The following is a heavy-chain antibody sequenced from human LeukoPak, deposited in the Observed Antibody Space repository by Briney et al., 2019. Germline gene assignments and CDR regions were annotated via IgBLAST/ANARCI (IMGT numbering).Heavy chain of an antibody. V-gene: IGHV1-46*01. J-gene: IGHJ5*02. CDR3: ARDPRDYDILTGVLWGCWFDP. D-gene: IGHD3-9*01. CDR1: GYTFTSYY. CDR2: INPSGGST. Sequence: ASVKVSCKASGYTFTSYYMHWVRQAPGQGLEWMGIINPSGGSTSYAQKFQGRVTMTRDTSASTVYMELSSLRSEDTAVYYCARDPRDYDILTGVLWGCWFDPWGPGTLVTVSS.